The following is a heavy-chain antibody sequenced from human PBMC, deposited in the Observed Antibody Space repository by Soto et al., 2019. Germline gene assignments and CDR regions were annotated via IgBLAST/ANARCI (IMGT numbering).Heavy chain of an antibody. V-gene: IGHV3-23*01. D-gene: IGHD3-10*01. CDR1: GFTYSRYR. J-gene: IGHJ3*02. Sequence: SLRLSCAASGFTYSRYRMNWVHQAPGKGQDWVSAISGSGGSTYYADSVKGRFTISRDNSKNTLYLQMNSLRAEDTAVYYCAKRVLSITMVRGVSEAFDIWGQGTMVTVSS. CDR2: ISGSGGST. CDR3: AKRVLSITMVRGVSEAFDI.